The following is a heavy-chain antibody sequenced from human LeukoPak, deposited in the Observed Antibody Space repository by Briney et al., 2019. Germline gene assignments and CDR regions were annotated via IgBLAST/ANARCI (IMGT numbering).Heavy chain of an antibody. V-gene: IGHV3-21*04. CDR2: ITSSSSYT. CDR1: GITFSNYN. Sequence: GGSLRLSCAAPGITFSNYNMNWVRQAPGKGLEWISSITSSSSYTFYADSVKGRFTISRDNAKNSLYLQMNSLRAEDTAVYYCARAYYDSSGYLLDAFDIWGQGTMVTVSS. D-gene: IGHD3-22*01. J-gene: IGHJ3*02. CDR3: ARAYYDSSGYLLDAFDI.